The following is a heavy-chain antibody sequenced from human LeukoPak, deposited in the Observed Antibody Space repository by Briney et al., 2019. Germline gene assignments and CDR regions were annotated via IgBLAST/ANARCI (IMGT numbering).Heavy chain of an antibody. Sequence: SETLSLTCIVSGGSISRSTYYWGWIRQPPGKGLEWIGSIHYSGNTYYNPSLKSRITISVDTSKNQFSLKLNSVTAADTAVYYCARAGYGDSDFDYWGQGTLVTVSS. V-gene: IGHV4-39*01. CDR1: GGSISRSTYY. CDR2: IHYSGNT. J-gene: IGHJ4*02. CDR3: ARAGYGDSDFDY. D-gene: IGHD4-17*01.